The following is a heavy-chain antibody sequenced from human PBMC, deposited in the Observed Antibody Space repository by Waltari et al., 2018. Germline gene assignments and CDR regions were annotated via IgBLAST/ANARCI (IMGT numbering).Heavy chain of an antibody. D-gene: IGHD3-10*01. J-gene: IGHJ5*02. CDR3: ARLSSGDRYGSGSYGWFDP. CDR1: GFTFSNHA. V-gene: IGHV4-39*01. Sequence: QLVESGGALLQPGGSLRLSCAASGFTFSNHAMSWIRQPPGKGLEWIGSIYYSGSTYYNPSLKSRVTISVDTSKNQFSLKLSSVTAADTAVYYCARLSSGDRYGSGSYGWFDPWGQGTLVTVSS. CDR2: IYYSGST.